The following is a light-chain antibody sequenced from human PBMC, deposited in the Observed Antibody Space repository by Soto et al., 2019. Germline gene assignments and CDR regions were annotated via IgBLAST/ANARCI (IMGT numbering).Light chain of an antibody. CDR1: QSISQS. Sequence: EVVLTQSPGTLSLSPGERYTRSCQASQSISQSLAWYQQRPGQSRRLLIYDASRRATGITDRFTGSGFGTDFTLTISRLAPEDLAVYYCQQYGGSPRTFGQGTKVEIK. CDR3: QQYGGSPRT. J-gene: IGKJ1*01. V-gene: IGKV3-20*01. CDR2: DAS.